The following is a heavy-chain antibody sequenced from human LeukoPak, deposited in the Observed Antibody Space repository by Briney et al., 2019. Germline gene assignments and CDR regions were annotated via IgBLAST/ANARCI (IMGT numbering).Heavy chain of an antibody. CDR2: ISGSGGST. CDR3: AKEHCSGGSCYPSR. Sequence: SGGSLRLSCAASGFTFSSYAVSWVRQAPGKGLEWVSAISGSGGSTYYADSVKGRFTISRDNSKNTLYLQMNSLRAEDTAVYYCAKEHCSGGSCYPSRWGQGTLVTVSS. D-gene: IGHD2-15*01. V-gene: IGHV3-23*01. J-gene: IGHJ4*02. CDR1: GFTFSSYA.